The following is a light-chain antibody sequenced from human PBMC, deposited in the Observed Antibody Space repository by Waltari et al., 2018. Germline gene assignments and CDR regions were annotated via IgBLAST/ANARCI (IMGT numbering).Light chain of an antibody. J-gene: IGKJ4*01. V-gene: IGKV3-15*01. CDR3: QQYNNWPLT. CDR2: GAS. Sequence: EIVMTQSPATLSVSPGERATLSCRASKSVSSNLAWYQRKPGRAPRLLIYGASTRATGIPARFSGSGSGTEFTLTISSLQSEDFAVYYCQQYNNWPLTFGGGTKVEIK. CDR1: KSVSSN.